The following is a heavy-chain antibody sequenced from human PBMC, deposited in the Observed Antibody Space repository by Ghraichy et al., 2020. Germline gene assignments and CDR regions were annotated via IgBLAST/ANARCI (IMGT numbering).Heavy chain of an antibody. Sequence: TLSLTCTVSGGSISSSSYYWGWIRQPPGKGLEWIGSIYYSGSTYYNPSLKSRVTISVDTSKNQFSLKLSSVTAADTAVYYCARHRTYYYGSGSPRWFDPWGQGTLVTVSS. V-gene: IGHV4-39*01. CDR1: GGSISSSSYY. D-gene: IGHD3-10*01. J-gene: IGHJ5*02. CDR2: IYYSGST. CDR3: ARHRTYYYGSGSPRWFDP.